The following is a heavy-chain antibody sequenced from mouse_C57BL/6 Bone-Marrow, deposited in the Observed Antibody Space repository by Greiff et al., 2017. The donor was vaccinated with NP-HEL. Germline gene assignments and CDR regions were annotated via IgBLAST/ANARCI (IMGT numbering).Heavy chain of an antibody. CDR1: GFNIKDDY. CDR2: IDPENGDT. CDR3: TPYYYGSSFTFYWDFDV. J-gene: IGHJ1*03. Sequence: VQLQQSGAELVRPGASVKLSCTASGFNIKDDYMHWVKQRPEQGLEWIGWIDPENGDTAYASKFQGKATLTADTSSNTAYLQLSSLPSEDTAVYYCTPYYYGSSFTFYWDFDVWGTGTTVTVSS. D-gene: IGHD1-1*01. V-gene: IGHV14-4*01.